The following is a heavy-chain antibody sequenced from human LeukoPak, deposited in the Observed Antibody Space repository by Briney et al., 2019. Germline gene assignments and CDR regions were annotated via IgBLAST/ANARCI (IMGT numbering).Heavy chain of an antibody. CDR1: GYTFTSYG. V-gene: IGHV1-18*01. Sequence: GASVKLSCKASGYTFTSYGISWVRQAPGQGLEWMGWISAYNGNTNYAQKLQGRVTMTTDTSTSTAYMELRSLRSDDTAVYYCARESYYYDSSGYHYFDYWGQGTLVTVSS. CDR2: ISAYNGNT. J-gene: IGHJ4*02. CDR3: ARESYYYDSSGYHYFDY. D-gene: IGHD3-22*01.